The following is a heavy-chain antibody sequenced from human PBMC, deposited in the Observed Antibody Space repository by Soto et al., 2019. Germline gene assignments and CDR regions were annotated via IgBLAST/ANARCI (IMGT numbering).Heavy chain of an antibody. CDR2: IKQDGSER. V-gene: IGHV3-7*05. CDR1: GFIFSSHW. J-gene: IGHJ6*02. Sequence: EVQLVESGGGLVQPGGSLRLSCEASGFIFSSHWMSWVRQGPGKGLEWVANIKQDGSERCFLDSVKGRFTISRDNAKNSLYLQMNSLGVEDAAVYFCVREAHDSAPHATDVWGQGTTVTVSS. D-gene: IGHD3-22*01. CDR3: VREAHDSAPHATDV.